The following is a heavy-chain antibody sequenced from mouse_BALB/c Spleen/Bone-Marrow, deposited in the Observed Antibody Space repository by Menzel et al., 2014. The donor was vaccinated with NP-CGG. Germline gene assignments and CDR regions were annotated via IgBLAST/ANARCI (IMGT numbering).Heavy chain of an antibody. J-gene: IGHJ3*01. D-gene: IGHD1-1*01. Sequence: VHVKQSGPELVKPGASVKVSCKASGYAFTSYNMYWVKQSHGKSLEWIGYIDPYNGGTSYNQKFKGKATLTVDKSSCTAYMHLNSLTSEDSAVYYCARENYGSSPAYWGQGTLVTVSA. CDR2: IDPYNGGT. CDR3: ARENYGSSPAY. V-gene: IGHV1S135*01. CDR1: GYAFTSYN.